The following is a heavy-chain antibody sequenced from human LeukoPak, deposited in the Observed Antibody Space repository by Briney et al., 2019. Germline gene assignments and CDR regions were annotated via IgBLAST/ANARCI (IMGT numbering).Heavy chain of an antibody. V-gene: IGHV3-74*01. D-gene: IGHD6-19*01. CDR1: GFTFSSYW. CDR2: INGDGSST. J-gene: IGHJ4*02. Sequence: GGSLRLSCAASGFTFSSYWMHWVRQAPGKGLVWVSRINGDGSSTSYADSVKGRFTISRDNAKNTLYLQMNSLRAEDTAAYYCARGGIAVAGIRRFDYWGQGTLVTVSS. CDR3: ARGGIAVAGIRRFDY.